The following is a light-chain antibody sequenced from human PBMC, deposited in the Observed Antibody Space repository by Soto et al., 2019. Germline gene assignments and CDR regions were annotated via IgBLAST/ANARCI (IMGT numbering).Light chain of an antibody. Sequence: DIQMTQSPSSLSASVGDRVTLTCRAGQSISTSLNWYQQKPGKAPNLLIYAVSTLHSGVPSRFSCSGSGTEFTLTISGLQPEDFAIYHCQQSYSTPPTFGQGTRVEIK. CDR2: AVS. CDR1: QSISTS. CDR3: QQSYSTPPT. V-gene: IGKV1-39*01. J-gene: IGKJ2*01.